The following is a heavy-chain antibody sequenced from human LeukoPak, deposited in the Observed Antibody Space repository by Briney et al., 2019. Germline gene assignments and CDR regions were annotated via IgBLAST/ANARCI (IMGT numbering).Heavy chain of an antibody. Sequence: PGGSLRPSCAASGFTFSSYAMSWVRQPPGKGMEWVSAISGSGGSTYYADSVKGRFTISRDNSKNTLYLQMNSLRAEDTAVYYCAKDAADYDILTGYILGGYFDYWGQGTLVTVSS. CDR1: GFTFSSYA. V-gene: IGHV3-23*01. J-gene: IGHJ4*02. CDR3: AKDAADYDILTGYILGGYFDY. CDR2: ISGSGGST. D-gene: IGHD3-9*01.